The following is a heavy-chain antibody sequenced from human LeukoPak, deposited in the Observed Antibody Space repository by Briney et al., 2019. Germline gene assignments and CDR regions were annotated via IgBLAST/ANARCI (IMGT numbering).Heavy chain of an antibody. CDR1: GFTFSTYG. CDR2: IYSGGST. Sequence: GRSLRLSCAASGFTFSTYGMHWVRQAPGKGLEWVSVIYSGGSTYYADSVKGRFTISRDNSKNTLYLQMNSLRAEDTAVYYCARAVGATSHFDYWGQGTLVTVSS. D-gene: IGHD1-26*01. V-gene: IGHV3-53*01. J-gene: IGHJ4*02. CDR3: ARAVGATSHFDY.